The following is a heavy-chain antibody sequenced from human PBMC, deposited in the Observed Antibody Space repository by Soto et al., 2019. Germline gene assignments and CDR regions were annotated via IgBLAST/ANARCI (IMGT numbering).Heavy chain of an antibody. V-gene: IGHV1-8*01. CDR3: ARVDKMDYDFWSGYYQLDY. CDR2: MNPNSGNT. D-gene: IGHD3-3*01. Sequence: APVKRACKASGYTFTSYDINWLRNATGQGLEWMGWMNPNSGNTGYAQKFQGRVTMTRNTSISTAYMEPSSLRSEDTAVYYCARVDKMDYDFWSGYYQLDYWGQGTLVTVSS. CDR1: GYTFTSYD. J-gene: IGHJ4*02.